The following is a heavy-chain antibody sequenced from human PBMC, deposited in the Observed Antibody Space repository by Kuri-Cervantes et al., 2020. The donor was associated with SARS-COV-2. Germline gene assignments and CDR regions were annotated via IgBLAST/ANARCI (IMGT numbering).Heavy chain of an antibody. CDR3: GKVSWLQLWRRYSDS. V-gene: IGHV4-61*09. CDR1: GVPVTGGTYS. D-gene: IGHD5-24*01. CDR2: LDTSGST. Sequence: SETLSLTCAVSGVPVTGGTYSWAWIRQPAGKGLEWIGHLDTSGSTTYNPSLRGRVTISLDPSNNQVSLRLTSVTAADTAVYYCGKVSWLQLWRRYSDSWGQGALVTVSS. J-gene: IGHJ4*02.